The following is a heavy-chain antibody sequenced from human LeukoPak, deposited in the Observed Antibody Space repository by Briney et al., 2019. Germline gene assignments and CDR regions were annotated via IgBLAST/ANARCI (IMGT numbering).Heavy chain of an antibody. CDR1: GFTFRGHG. J-gene: IGHJ4*02. CDR2: IIGTGST. CDR3: AHGSMYQLDY. V-gene: IGHV3-23*01. Sequence: GGTLRLSCAASGFTFRGHGLSWVGRVKGKGLEWVSGIIGTGSTYYADSVKGRFTISRDIPKNTLFLQMNSLRAEDTAIYYCAHGSMYQLDYWGQGTLVTVTS. D-gene: IGHD2-2*01.